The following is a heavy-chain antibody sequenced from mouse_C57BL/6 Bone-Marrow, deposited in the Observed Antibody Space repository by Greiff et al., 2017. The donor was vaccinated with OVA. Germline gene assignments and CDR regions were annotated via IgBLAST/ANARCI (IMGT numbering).Heavy chain of an antibody. CDR3: TRAIYYYGSSYVAY. V-gene: IGHV5-9-1*02. Sequence: EVQVVESGEGLVKPGGSLKLSCAASGFTFSSYAMSWVRQTPEQRLEWVAYISSGGDYIYYADTVKGRFTISRDNARNTLYLQMSSLKSEDTAMYYCTRAIYYYGSSYVAYWGQGTLVTVSA. D-gene: IGHD1-1*01. CDR2: ISSGGDYI. J-gene: IGHJ3*01. CDR1: GFTFSSYA.